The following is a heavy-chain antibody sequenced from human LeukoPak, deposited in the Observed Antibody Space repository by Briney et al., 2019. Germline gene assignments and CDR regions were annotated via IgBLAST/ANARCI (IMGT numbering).Heavy chain of an antibody. D-gene: IGHD1-7*01. CDR3: AREGYNWNYGWIYYYGTDV. Sequence: GGSLRLSCAASGFTFSSYWMSWVRQAPGKGLEWVANIKQDGSEKYYVDSVKGRFTISRDNAKNSLYLQMNSLRAEDTAVYYCAREGYNWNYGWIYYYGTDVWGQGTTVTVSS. CDR1: GFTFSSYW. CDR2: IKQDGSEK. V-gene: IGHV3-7*01. J-gene: IGHJ6*02.